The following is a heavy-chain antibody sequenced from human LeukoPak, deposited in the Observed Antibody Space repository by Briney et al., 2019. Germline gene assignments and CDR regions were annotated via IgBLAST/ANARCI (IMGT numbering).Heavy chain of an antibody. J-gene: IGHJ3*02. V-gene: IGHV4-59*01. CDR3: ARDRLDTRAFDI. CDR1: GGSISSYY. D-gene: IGHD5-18*01. Sequence: SETLSLTCTVSGGSISSYYWSWIRQPPGKGLEWIGYIYYSGSTNYNPSLKSRVTISVDTSKNQFSLKLSSVTAADTAVYYCARDRLDTRAFDIWGQGTMVTVSS. CDR2: IYYSGST.